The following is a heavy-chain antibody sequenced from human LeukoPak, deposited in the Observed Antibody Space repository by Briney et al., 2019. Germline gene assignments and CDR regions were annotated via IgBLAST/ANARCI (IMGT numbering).Heavy chain of an antibody. CDR1: GFSFSSYG. J-gene: IGHJ3*02. CDR3: AKDRGQVEGAFDI. D-gene: IGHD5-24*01. CDR2: IWYDGSIK. Sequence: PGGSLRLSCAASGFSFSSYGMHWVRQAPGKGLEWVAVIWYDGSIKYYGDSVKGRFTISRDNSKNTLYLQMNSLRAEDTAVYYCAKDRGQVEGAFDIWGQGTMVTVSS. V-gene: IGHV3-33*06.